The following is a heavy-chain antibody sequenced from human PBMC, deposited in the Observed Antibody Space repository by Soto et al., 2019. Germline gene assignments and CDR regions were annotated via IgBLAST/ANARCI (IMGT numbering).Heavy chain of an antibody. V-gene: IGHV1-2*02. CDR1: GYTFSGYY. CDR3: ARTYYYDSSGYYCIGY. D-gene: IGHD3-22*01. Sequence: ASVKVSCRASGYTFSGYYMHWVRQAPGQGLEWMGWINPKSGGTKYAQKFQGRVTMTRDTSISTAYMELSSLRYDDTAVYYCARTYYYDSSGYYCIGYWGQGTQVTVSS. CDR2: INPKSGGT. J-gene: IGHJ4*02.